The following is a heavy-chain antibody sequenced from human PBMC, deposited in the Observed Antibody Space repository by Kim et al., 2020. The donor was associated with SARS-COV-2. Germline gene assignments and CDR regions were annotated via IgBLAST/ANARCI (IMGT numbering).Heavy chain of an antibody. CDR3: ARCNWNPLDYYYYGMDV. Sequence: ASVKVSCKASGYTFTGYYMHWVRQAPGQGLEWMGWINPNSGGTNYAQKFQGRVTMTRDTSISTAYMELSRLRSDDTAVYYCARCNWNPLDYYYYGMDVWGQGTTVTVSS. D-gene: IGHD1-1*01. CDR2: INPNSGGT. CDR1: GYTFTGYY. J-gene: IGHJ6*02. V-gene: IGHV1-2*02.